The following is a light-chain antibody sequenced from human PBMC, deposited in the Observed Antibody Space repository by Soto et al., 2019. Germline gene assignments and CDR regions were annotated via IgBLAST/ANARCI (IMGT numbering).Light chain of an antibody. Sequence: QSALTQPASVSGSPGQSITISCTGTSSDVGGYNYVSWYQQHPGKAPKLMIYEVSNRPSGVSNRFSGSKSANTASLTISGLQAEDEADYYCSSYTGSSTPIVFGNGTNSPS. CDR1: SSDVGGYNY. CDR3: SSYTGSSTPIV. J-gene: IGLJ1*01. V-gene: IGLV2-14*01. CDR2: EVS.